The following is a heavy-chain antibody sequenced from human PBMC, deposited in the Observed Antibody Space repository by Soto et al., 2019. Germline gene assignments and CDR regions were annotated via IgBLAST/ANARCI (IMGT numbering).Heavy chain of an antibody. CDR2: IHQSGSP. CDR3: ARGAPRGIIHDFDS. Sequence: PSETLSLTCAVSNFSPIKENYGAWFGHPPGKGLEWIGSIHQSGSPYYNPSLKSRLTISIDLSKKQFSLRLSSVTAADTAVYYCARGAPRGIIHDFDSWGQGSLVTVSS. D-gene: IGHD3-10*01. V-gene: IGHV4-38-2*01. CDR1: NFSPIKENY. J-gene: IGHJ4*02.